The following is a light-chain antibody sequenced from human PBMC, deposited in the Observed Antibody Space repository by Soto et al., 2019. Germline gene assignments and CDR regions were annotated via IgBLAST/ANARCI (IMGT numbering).Light chain of an antibody. J-gene: IGKJ2*01. V-gene: IGKV1-39*01. CDR1: QSISSY. CDR3: QQSYSTPQT. Sequence: DIQMTQSPSSLSASVGDRVTITCRASQSISSYLNWYQQKPGKAPKLLIYAASSLQSGVPSRFSGSGSGTDFNLTISILQPEDFATYYCQQSYSTPQTFGQGTKLESK. CDR2: AAS.